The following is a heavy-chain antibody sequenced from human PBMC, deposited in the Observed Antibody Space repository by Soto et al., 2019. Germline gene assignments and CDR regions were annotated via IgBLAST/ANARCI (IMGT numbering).Heavy chain of an antibody. CDR1: GGSFSGFY. V-gene: IGHV4-34*01. D-gene: IGHD1-26*01. Sequence: SETLSLTCAVFGGSFSGFYWSWIRQPPGKGLEWIGEINHSGSTNYNPSLRSRVTISVDRSKDQFSLNLSSVTAADTAVYYCARALWEVGGAFDIWGQGTMVTVSS. CDR2: INHSGST. J-gene: IGHJ3*02. CDR3: ARALWEVGGAFDI.